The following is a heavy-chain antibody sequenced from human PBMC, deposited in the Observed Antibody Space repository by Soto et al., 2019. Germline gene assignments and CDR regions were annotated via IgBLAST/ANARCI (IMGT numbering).Heavy chain of an antibody. J-gene: IGHJ5*02. Sequence: EVQLVESGGGLVQPGGSLRLSCAASGFTFSTYWMHWVRQVPGKGLVWVSHINGDGSSTSYADSVRGRFSISRDNAKSTVDLQMNSLGADDTAVYYCARGTGGFDPWGQGTLVTVSS. V-gene: IGHV3-74*01. D-gene: IGHD2-15*01. CDR2: INGDGSST. CDR1: GFTFSTYW. CDR3: ARGTGGFDP.